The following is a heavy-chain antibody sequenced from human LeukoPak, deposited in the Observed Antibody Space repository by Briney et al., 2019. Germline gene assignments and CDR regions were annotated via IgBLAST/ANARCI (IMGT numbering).Heavy chain of an antibody. CDR3: ARDPAPDSSGYYYDY. CDR2: IYTSGST. V-gene: IGHV4-4*07. Sequence: PSETLSLTCTVSGGSISSYYWSWIRQPAGKGLEWIGRIYTSGSTNYNPSLKSRVTMSVDTSKNQFPLKLSSVTAADTAVYYCARDPAPDSSGYYYDYWGQGTLVTVSS. CDR1: GGSISSYY. J-gene: IGHJ4*02. D-gene: IGHD3-22*01.